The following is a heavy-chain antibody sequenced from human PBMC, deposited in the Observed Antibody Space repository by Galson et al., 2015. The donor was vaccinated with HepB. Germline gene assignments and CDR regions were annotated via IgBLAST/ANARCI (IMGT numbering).Heavy chain of an antibody. D-gene: IGHD5-12*01. CDR1: GFTFRNYW. CDR2: IKQDESKM. V-gene: IGHV3-7*01. CDR3: VRDDSGSSTDAFDI. Sequence: LRLSCAASGFTFRNYWMSWVRQAPGKGLEWVADIKQDESKMYYADSVKGRFTISRDNAKNSLFLQMNSLRVEDTAVYFCVRDDSGSSTDAFDIWGQGTTVIVSS. J-gene: IGHJ3*02.